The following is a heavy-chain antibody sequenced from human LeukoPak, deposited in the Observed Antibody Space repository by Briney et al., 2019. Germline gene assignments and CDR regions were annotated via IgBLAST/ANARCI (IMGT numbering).Heavy chain of an antibody. CDR1: GYSISSGYY. CDR2: IYHSGST. D-gene: IGHD6-13*01. J-gene: IGHJ6*03. CDR3: ARGRVSSSSWSSTYYYYFYMDV. V-gene: IGHV4-38-2*02. Sequence: PSETLSLTCTVSGYSISSGYYWGWIRQPPGKGLEWIGSIYHSGSTNYNPSLKSRVTISVDTSKNQFSLELSSVTAADTAVYFCARGRVSSSSWSSTYYYYFYMDVWGKGTTVTVSS.